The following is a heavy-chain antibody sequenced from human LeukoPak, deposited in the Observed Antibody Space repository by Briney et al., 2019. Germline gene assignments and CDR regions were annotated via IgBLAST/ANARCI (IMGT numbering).Heavy chain of an antibody. D-gene: IGHD3-22*01. J-gene: IGHJ4*02. CDR3: ARDASRYYDAGDY. CDR2: IYYSGST. CDR1: GGSISSYY. V-gene: IGHV4-59*01. Sequence: SETLSLTCTVSGGSISSYYWSWIRQPPGKGLEWIGYIYYSGSTNYNPSLKSRVTISVDTSKNQFSLKLSSVTAADTAVYYCARDASRYYDAGDYWGQGTLVTVSS.